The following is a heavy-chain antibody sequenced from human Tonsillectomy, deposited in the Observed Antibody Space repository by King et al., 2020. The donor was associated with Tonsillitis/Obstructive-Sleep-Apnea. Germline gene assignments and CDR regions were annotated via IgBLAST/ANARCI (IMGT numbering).Heavy chain of an antibody. CDR3: ARDFGKDWDY. CDR1: GFTFSSYS. V-gene: IGHV3-48*02. CDR2: ISISSSTI. J-gene: IGHJ4*02. Sequence: QLVQSGGGLVQPGGSLRLSCAASGFTFSSYSMNWVRQAPGKGLEWGSYISISSSTIYYADSVKGRFTISRDNAKNSLYLQMYSLRDEDTAVYYCARDFGKDWDYWGQGTLVTVSS. D-gene: IGHD3-10*01.